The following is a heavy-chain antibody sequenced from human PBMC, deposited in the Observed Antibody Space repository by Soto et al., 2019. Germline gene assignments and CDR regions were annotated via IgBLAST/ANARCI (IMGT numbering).Heavy chain of an antibody. V-gene: IGHV4-59*08. D-gene: IGHD3-9*01. J-gene: IGHJ4*02. CDR2: IYYRGNT. CDR3: ARHPGYYDILTGYSTYYFDY. Sequence: SETLSLTCTVSGGSISTYYWSWIRQPQGKGLEWIVYIYYRGNTNYNPSLKSRVTISLDTPKDQISLKLTSVTAADTAVYYCARHPGYYDILTGYSTYYFDYWGQGILVT. CDR1: GGSISTYY.